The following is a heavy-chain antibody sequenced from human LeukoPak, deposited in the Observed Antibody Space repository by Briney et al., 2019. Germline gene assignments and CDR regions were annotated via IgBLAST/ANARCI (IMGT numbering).Heavy chain of an antibody. V-gene: IGHV5-51*01. D-gene: IGHD3-10*01. J-gene: IGHJ4*02. Sequence: GESLKISCKGSGYSFTSYWIGWVRQMPGKGLEWMGIIYPGDSDTRYSPSFQGQVTISVDKSINTAYLQWRSLQASDTAIYYCATATYFASHYWGQGARVTVSS. CDR2: IYPGDSDT. CDR3: ATATYFASHY. CDR1: GYSFTSYW.